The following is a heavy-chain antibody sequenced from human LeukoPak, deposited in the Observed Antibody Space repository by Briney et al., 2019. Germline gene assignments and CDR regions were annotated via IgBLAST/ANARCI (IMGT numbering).Heavy chain of an antibody. D-gene: IGHD3-10*01. J-gene: IGHJ6*03. Sequence: SETLSLTCTVSGVSISSSNSYWGWIRQPPGKGLEWIGRIYTSGSTNYNPSLKSRVTISVDTSKNQFSLKLSSVTAADTAVYYCARGSGSGRKIDPYYYYYYMDVWGKGTTVTISS. CDR3: ARGSGSGRKIDPYYYYYYMDV. CDR1: GVSISSSNSY. CDR2: IYTSGST. V-gene: IGHV4-61*02.